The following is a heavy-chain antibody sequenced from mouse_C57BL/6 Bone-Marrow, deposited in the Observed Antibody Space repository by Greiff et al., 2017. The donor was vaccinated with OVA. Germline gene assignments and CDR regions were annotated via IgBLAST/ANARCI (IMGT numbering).Heavy chain of an antibody. CDR1: GYTFTSYG. D-gene: IGHD3-1*01. Sequence: VQLQQSGAELARPGASVKLSCKASGYTFTSYGISWVKQRTGQGLEWIGEIYPRSGNTYYNAKFKGKATLTADKSSSTAYMELRSLTSEDSAVYFCARAGERYFDVWGTGTTVTVSS. J-gene: IGHJ1*03. V-gene: IGHV1-81*01. CDR2: IYPRSGNT. CDR3: ARAGERYFDV.